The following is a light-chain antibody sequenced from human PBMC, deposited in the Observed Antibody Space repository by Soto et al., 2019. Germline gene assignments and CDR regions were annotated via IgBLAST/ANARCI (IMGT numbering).Light chain of an antibody. CDR3: QQYHSSLWT. CDR2: NGS. V-gene: IGKV3-20*01. Sequence: EIVWTQSPGTLSLSPGERATLSCRASQTVSSIYLAWYQQKPGQAPRLLIYNGSNRATGIPDRFSGSGSGTDFTLTISRLEPEDFAVYYCQQYHSSLWTFGQGTKVDIK. CDR1: QTVSSIY. J-gene: IGKJ1*01.